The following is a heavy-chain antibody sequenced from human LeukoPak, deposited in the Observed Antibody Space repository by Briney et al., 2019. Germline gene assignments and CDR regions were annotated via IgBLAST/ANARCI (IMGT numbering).Heavy chain of an antibody. V-gene: IGHV3-66*01. CDR1: GFTVSSKD. CDR2: IYSGGNT. D-gene: IGHD3-3*01. Sequence: GGSLRLSCAASGFTVSSKDMTWVRQAPGKGLERVSVIYSGGNTYYADSVKGRFSISRDNSKNTLYLQMNSLRGEDTAVYYCARVPYYDLWSGPGYFDYWGQGTLVTVSA. J-gene: IGHJ4*02. CDR3: ARVPYYDLWSGPGYFDY.